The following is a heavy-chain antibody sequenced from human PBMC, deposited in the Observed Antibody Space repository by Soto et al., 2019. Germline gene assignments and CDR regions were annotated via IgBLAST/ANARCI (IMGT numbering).Heavy chain of an antibody. CDR3: AKDLGSSGWYAKYYYYYGMDV. J-gene: IGHJ6*02. Sequence: RTLVRQAPGKGLEWVSSISGGGGSTNYADSVKGRFTISRDNSKNTLYLQMNRLRAEDTAVYYCAKDLGSSGWYAKYYYYYGMDVWGQGTTVTVSS. D-gene: IGHD6-19*01. V-gene: IGHV3-23*01. CDR2: ISGGGGST.